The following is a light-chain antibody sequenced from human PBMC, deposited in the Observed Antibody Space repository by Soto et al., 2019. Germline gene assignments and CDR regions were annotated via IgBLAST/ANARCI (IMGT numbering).Light chain of an antibody. CDR2: GAS. CDR1: QFLTSNY. J-gene: IGKJ5*01. V-gene: IGKV3-20*01. Sequence: EIVLTQSPGTLSLSPGERATLSCRASQFLTSNYLAWYQQKPGQAPRLLIYGASSRPTGIPDRFSGSGSGTEFTLTVSRLEPEDFAVYYCQQYGSSPPITFGQGTRLDIK. CDR3: QQYGSSPPIT.